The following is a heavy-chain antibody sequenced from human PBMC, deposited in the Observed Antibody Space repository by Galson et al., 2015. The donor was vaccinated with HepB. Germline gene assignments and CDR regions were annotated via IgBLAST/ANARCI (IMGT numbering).Heavy chain of an antibody. CDR3: VREALWTFEY. CDR2: IGPTGNTI. J-gene: IGHJ4*02. Sequence: SVRLSCAVSGFSFSDSEMHWVRQAPGKGLEWIAYIGPTGNTIFYADSVKGRFTISRDYAKKSLFLQMDSLRDEDTAVYYCVREALWTFEYWGQGTLVTVSS. CDR1: GFSFSDSE. V-gene: IGHV3-48*03. D-gene: IGHD2-21*01.